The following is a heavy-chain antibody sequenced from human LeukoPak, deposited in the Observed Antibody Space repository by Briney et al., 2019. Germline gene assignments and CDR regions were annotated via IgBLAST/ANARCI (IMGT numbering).Heavy chain of an antibody. V-gene: IGHV4-59*01. Sequence: SETLSLTCTISGGSISSSYWSWIRQPPGQGLEWIGYIYYSGTTNYNPSLKSRVTISIDTSKNQFSLKLSSVTAADTAVYYCARDTPENHAFDIWGQGTMVTVSS. CDR1: GGSISSSY. J-gene: IGHJ3*02. CDR3: ARDTPENHAFDI. CDR2: IYYSGTT.